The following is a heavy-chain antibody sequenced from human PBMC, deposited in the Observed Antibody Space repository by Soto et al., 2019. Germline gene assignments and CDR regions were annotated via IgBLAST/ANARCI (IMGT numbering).Heavy chain of an antibody. J-gene: IGHJ4*02. CDR3: ARDLGSWTDY. Sequence: QVQLVQSGAEVKKPGASVKVSCKASGYTFTSYAMHWVRQAPGQRLEWMGWINAGNGNTKYSQKFQGRVTITRDTPARTAYMELSSLRSEDTTVYYCARDLGSWTDYWGQGTLVTVSS. D-gene: IGHD2-15*01. CDR1: GYTFTSYA. V-gene: IGHV1-3*01. CDR2: INAGNGNT.